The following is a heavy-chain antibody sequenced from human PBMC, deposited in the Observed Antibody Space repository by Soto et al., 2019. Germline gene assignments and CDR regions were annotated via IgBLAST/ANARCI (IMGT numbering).Heavy chain of an antibody. J-gene: IGHJ4*02. D-gene: IGHD2-15*01. CDR1: GFTFSSYG. CDR2: IWYDGSNK. V-gene: IGHV3-33*01. Sequence: HPGGSLRLSCAASGFTFSSYGMHWVRQAPGKGLEWVAVIWYDGSNKYYADSVKGRFTISRDNSKNTLYLQMNSLRAEDTAVYYCARDLRYCSGGSCGSYQDYWGQGTLVTVSS. CDR3: ARDLRYCSGGSCGSYQDY.